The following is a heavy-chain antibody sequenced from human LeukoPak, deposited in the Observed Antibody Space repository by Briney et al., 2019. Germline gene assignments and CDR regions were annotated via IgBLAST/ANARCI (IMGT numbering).Heavy chain of an antibody. CDR3: AGAPYYYGSGRVYFDI. CDR1: GFTFSSYS. J-gene: IGHJ3*02. CDR2: ISSSSSTI. D-gene: IGHD3-10*01. Sequence: PGGSLRLSCAASGFTFSSYSMNWVRQAPGKGLEWVSYISSSSSTIYYADSVKGRFTISRDNAKNSLYLQMNSLRAEDTAVYYCAGAPYYYGSGRVYFDIWGQGTMVTVSS. V-gene: IGHV3-48*01.